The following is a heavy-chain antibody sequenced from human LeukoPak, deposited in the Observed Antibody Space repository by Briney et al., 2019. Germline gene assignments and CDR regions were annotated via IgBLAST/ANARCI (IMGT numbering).Heavy chain of an antibody. CDR1: GFTFSSYA. CDR3: ARSSTSSSRATFLVGAFDI. Sequence: GGSLRLSCAASGFTFSSYAMHWVRQAPGKGLEWVAVISYDGSNKYYADSVKGRFTISRDNSKNTLYLQMYSLRAEDTAVYYCARSSTSSSRATFLVGAFDIWGQGTMVTVSS. V-gene: IGHV3-30*04. J-gene: IGHJ3*02. CDR2: ISYDGSNK. D-gene: IGHD2/OR15-2a*01.